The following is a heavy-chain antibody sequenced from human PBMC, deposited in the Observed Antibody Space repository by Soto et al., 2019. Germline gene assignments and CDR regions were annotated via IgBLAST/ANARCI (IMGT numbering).Heavy chain of an antibody. J-gene: IGHJ5*02. V-gene: IGHV4-59*08. CDR1: GGSISSYY. CDR2: IYYSGST. CDR3: ARQRGSYSDWFDP. Sequence: SETLSLTCTVSGGSISSYYWSWIRQPPGKGLEWIGYIYYSGSTNYNPSLKSRVTISVDTSKNQFSLKLSSVTAADTAVCYCARQRGSYSDWFDPWGQGTLVTVSS. D-gene: IGHD1-26*01.